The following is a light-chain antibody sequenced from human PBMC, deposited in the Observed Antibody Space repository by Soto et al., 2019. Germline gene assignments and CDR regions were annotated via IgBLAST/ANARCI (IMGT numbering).Light chain of an antibody. CDR1: QSISSY. J-gene: IGKJ1*01. CDR2: AAS. V-gene: IGKV1-39*01. CDR3: QQSYSTPRT. Sequence: DIQMTQSPSSLSASVGDRVTITCRASQSISSYLNWYQQKPGKAPKLLIYAASSLHSGVPSRFSGSRSGRDVTLTIISLQPQDFATYYFQQSYSTPRTFGQGTKV.